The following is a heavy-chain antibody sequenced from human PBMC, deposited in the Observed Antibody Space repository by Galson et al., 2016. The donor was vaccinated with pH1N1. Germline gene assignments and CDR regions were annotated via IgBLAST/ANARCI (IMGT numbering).Heavy chain of an antibody. V-gene: IGHV4-39*07. J-gene: IGHJ6*03. D-gene: IGHD3-22*01. CDR3: ATMKAVSGPLYMDV. CDR2: LYDRGST. Sequence: SETLSLTCTVSGSSVTSSSHYWGWIRQPPGRGLEWIGSLYDRGSTYYNSALTSRVAISIDTSKNQFSLKVNSVTAADAAVYYCATMKAVSGPLYMDVWGKGTTVTVSS. CDR1: GSSVTSSSHY.